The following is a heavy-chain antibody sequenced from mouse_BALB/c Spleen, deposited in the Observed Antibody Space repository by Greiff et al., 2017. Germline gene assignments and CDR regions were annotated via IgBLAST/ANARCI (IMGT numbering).Heavy chain of an antibody. Sequence: EVQLVESGGGLVKPGGSLKLSCAASGFTFSSYAMSWVRQTPEKRLEWVATISSGGSYTYYPDSVKGRFTISRDNAKNTLYLQMSSLRSEDTAMYYCARQKYGNYYAMDYWGQGTSVTVSS. CDR3: ARQKYGNYYAMDY. CDR2: ISSGGSYT. D-gene: IGHD2-10*02. J-gene: IGHJ4*01. V-gene: IGHV5-9-3*01. CDR1: GFTFSSYA.